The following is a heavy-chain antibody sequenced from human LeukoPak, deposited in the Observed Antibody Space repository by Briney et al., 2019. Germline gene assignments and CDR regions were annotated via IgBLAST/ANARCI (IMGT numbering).Heavy chain of an antibody. J-gene: IGHJ3*02. CDR3: AKALLRDTFDI. CDR1: GFTFDDYG. V-gene: IGHV3-20*01. Sequence: GGSLRLSCAASGFTFDDYGMNWVRQAPGKGLEWVSGINWNGGSTGYADSVKGRFTISRDNAKNSLYLQMNSLRAEDTALYHCAKALLRDTFDIWGQGTMVTVSS. CDR2: INWNGGST.